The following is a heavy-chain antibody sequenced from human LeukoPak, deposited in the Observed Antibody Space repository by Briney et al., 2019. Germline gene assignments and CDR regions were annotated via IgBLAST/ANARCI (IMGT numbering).Heavy chain of an antibody. J-gene: IGHJ4*02. CDR1: GGSISSYY. Sequence: PSETLSLTCTVSGGSISSYYWSWIRQPPGKGLEWIGYIYYSGSTSYNPSLESRVTISVGTSKNQFSLKLSSVTAADTAVYYCARVPNSGWYYFDYWGQGTLVTVSS. CDR3: ARVPNSGWYYFDY. CDR2: IYYSGST. D-gene: IGHD6-19*01. V-gene: IGHV4-59*01.